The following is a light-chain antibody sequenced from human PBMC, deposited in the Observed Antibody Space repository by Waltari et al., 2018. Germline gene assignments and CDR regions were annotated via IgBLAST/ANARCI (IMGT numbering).Light chain of an antibody. V-gene: IGLV2-23*02. CDR3: CSYAGSSTSLYV. CDR1: RSAVGRHKL. Sequence: QSALPQPASASGSPGQSITTPCIGTRSAVGRHKLVSWHQQHPVKAPKLMIYEVSKGPSGVSNRFSGSKSVNTASLTISGLQAEDEADYYCCSYAGSSTSLYVFGTGTKVTVL. CDR2: EVS. J-gene: IGLJ1*01.